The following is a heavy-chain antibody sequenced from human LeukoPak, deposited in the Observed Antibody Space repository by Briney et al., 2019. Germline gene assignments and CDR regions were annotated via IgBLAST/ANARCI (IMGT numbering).Heavy chain of an antibody. CDR3: AKARTYCSGGSCFYDY. CDR1: GFTFSSYA. D-gene: IGHD2-15*01. V-gene: IGHV3-23*01. Sequence: PGGSLRLSCAASGFTFSSYAMSWVRQAPGKGLEWVSAISGSGGSTYYADSVKGRFTISRDNSKNTVYLQMNSLRAEDTAVYYCAKARTYCSGGSCFYDYWGQGTLVTVSS. J-gene: IGHJ4*02. CDR2: ISGSGGST.